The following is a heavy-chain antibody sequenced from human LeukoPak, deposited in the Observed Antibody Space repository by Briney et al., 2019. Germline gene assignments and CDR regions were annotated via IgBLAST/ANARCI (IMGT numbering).Heavy chain of an antibody. CDR1: GFTFSSYT. V-gene: IGHV3-48*04. CDR2: IDLSGRTL. J-gene: IGHJ4*02. Sequence: PGGSLRLSCAASGFTFSSYTMNWVRQAPGKGLEWGSYIDLSGRTLYYVDSVKVRFTISRDNAKNSLYLQMNYLRAEDTAVYFCADPGSALWGQGTLVTVSS. CDR3: ADPGSAL.